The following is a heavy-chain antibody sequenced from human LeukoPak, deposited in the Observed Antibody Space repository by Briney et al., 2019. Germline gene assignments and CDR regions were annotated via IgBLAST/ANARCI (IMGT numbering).Heavy chain of an antibody. CDR1: GGTFITYT. CDR2: IIPIFGTA. D-gene: IGHD1-1*01. CDR3: ATYMLRDNWNVHTFDS. J-gene: IGHJ4*02. Sequence: SVKVSCKASGGTFITYTINWVRQAPGQGLEWMGGIIPIFGTANYAQKFQGRITITTDDSTSTAYMELSSLRSEDTAVYYCATYMLRDNWNVHTFDSWGQGTLVAVSS. V-gene: IGHV1-69*05.